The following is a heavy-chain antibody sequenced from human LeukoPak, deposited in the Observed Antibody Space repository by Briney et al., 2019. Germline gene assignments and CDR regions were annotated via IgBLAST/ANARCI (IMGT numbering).Heavy chain of an antibody. CDR2: IYYSGST. J-gene: IGHJ3*02. Sequence: SETLSLTCTVSGGSISSYYWSWIRQPPGKGLEWIGCIYYSGSTNYNPSLKSRVTISVDTSKNQFSLKLSSVTAADTAVYYCASSTGRAFDIWGQGTMVTVSS. V-gene: IGHV4-59*08. CDR3: ASSTGRAFDI. CDR1: GGSISSYY.